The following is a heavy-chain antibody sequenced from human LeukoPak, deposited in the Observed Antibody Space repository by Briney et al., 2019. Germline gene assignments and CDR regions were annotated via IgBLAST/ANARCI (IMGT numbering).Heavy chain of an antibody. D-gene: IGHD3-3*01. Sequence: ASVKVSRKVSGYTFTGYFVHWLRQAPGQGLAWMGWVDPKSGDTNYAQKFQGRVTMTTDASISTAYMELSSLTSDDTAVYYCARPYSITWYEWFDPWGQGTLVTVSS. J-gene: IGHJ5*02. V-gene: IGHV1-2*02. CDR1: GYTFTGYF. CDR2: VDPKSGDT. CDR3: ARPYSITWYEWFDP.